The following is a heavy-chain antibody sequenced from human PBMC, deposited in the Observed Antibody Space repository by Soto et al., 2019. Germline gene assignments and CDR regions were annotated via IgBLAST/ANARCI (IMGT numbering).Heavy chain of an antibody. V-gene: IGHV3-30*18. J-gene: IGHJ4*02. CDR3: AKEACSGCICNGFDS. CDR2: ASFDGSEK. D-gene: IGHD2-15*01. Sequence: QVQLVESGGGVVQPGRSLRLSCAASGFSFSNYGMHWVRQAPGKGLEWVAVASFDGSEKYYADSMKGRFTISRDNSKNTLYLEVDSLTPEDTAVYYCAKEACSGCICNGFDSWGQGDLVTVSS. CDR1: GFSFSNYG.